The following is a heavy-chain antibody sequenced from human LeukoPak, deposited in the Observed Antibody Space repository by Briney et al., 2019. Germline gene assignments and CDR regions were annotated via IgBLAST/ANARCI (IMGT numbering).Heavy chain of an antibody. D-gene: IGHD3-22*01. CDR2: IHTSGTT. V-gene: IGHV4-4*09. CDR1: GGSITSYY. Sequence: SETLSLTCTVSGGSITSYYWNWIRQAPGKGLEWIGNIHTSGTTLYNPSLRSRATISVDTSRSQFTLRLSSVTAADTAVYYCVRGRGYYDAFDTWGQGTMVTVSS. CDR3: VRGRGYYDAFDT. J-gene: IGHJ3*02.